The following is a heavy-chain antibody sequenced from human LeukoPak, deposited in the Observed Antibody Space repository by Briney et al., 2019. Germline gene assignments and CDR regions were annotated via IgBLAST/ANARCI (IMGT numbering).Heavy chain of an antibody. CDR2: IIPIFGTA. D-gene: IGHD2-2*01. CDR3: ARDKGSCSSTSCYSDFDY. Sequence: SVKVSCKASGGTFSSYAISWVRQAPGQGLECMGGIIPIFGTANYAQKFQGRVTITTDESTSTAYMELSSLRSEDTAVYYCARDKGSCSSTSCYSDFDYWGQGTLVTVSS. J-gene: IGHJ4*02. CDR1: GGTFSSYA. V-gene: IGHV1-69*05.